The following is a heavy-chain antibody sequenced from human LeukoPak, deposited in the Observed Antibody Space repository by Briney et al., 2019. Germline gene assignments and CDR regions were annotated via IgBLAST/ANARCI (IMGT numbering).Heavy chain of an antibody. J-gene: IGHJ4*02. Sequence: GGSLRLSCSVSRLSFGDYALSWVRQAPGKGLEWIGYIRGKAYGETTEYAASVKGRFTISRDDSKSIAHLQMNRLSTEDTGVYYCAASSGLDYWGQGTLVTVSS. CDR2: IRGKAYGETT. CDR3: AASSGLDY. CDR1: RLSFGDYA. V-gene: IGHV3-49*04. D-gene: IGHD6-25*01.